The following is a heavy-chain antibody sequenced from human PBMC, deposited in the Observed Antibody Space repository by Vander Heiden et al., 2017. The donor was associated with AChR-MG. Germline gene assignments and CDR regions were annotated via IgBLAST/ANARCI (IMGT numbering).Heavy chain of an antibody. J-gene: IGHJ6*01. V-gene: IGHV1-18*01. CDR3: ARGSPRYYDFWRGPMGYGMDV. CDR2: ISAYNGNT. Sequence: QVQLVQSGAEVKKPGASVKVSCKASGYTFTSYGISWVRQAPGQGLEWMGWISAYNGNTNYAQKLQGRVTMTTDTSTSTAYMELRSLRSDDTAVYYCARGSPRYYDFWRGPMGYGMDVWGKGPRSPSPQ. CDR1: GYTFTSYG. D-gene: IGHD3-3*01.